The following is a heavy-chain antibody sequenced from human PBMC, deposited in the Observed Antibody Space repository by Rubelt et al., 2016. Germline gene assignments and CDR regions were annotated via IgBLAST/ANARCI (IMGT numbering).Heavy chain of an antibody. CDR3: ARMVNDFWSGYHNWFDP. CDR2: MNPNSGNT. V-gene: IGHV1-8*01. J-gene: IGHJ5*02. D-gene: IGHD3-3*01. Sequence: QVQLVQSGAEVKKPGASVKVSCKASGYTFTSYDINWVRQATGQGLEWMGWMNPNSGNTGYAQKFPGRVTMTRNTSISTAYMELSSLRSEDTAVYYCARMVNDFWSGYHNWFDPWGQGTLVTVSS. CDR1: GYTFTSYD.